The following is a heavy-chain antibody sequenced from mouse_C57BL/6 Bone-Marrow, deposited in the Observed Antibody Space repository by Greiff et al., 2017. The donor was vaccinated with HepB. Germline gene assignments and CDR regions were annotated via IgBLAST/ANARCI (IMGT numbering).Heavy chain of an antibody. CDR1: GFTFSSYG. D-gene: IGHD2-5*01. V-gene: IGHV5-6*01. J-gene: IGHJ2*01. Sequence: DVHLVESGGDLVKPGGSLKLSCAASGFTFSSYGMSWVRQTPDKRLEWVATISSGGSYTYYPDSVKGRFTISRDNAKNTLYLQMSSLKSEDTAMYYCARHSNYGVDYWGQGTTLTVSS. CDR3: ARHSNYGVDY. CDR2: ISSGGSYT.